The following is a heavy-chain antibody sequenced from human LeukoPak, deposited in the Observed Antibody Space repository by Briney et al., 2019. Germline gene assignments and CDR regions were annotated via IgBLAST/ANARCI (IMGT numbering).Heavy chain of an antibody. CDR3: SVTRRYFDY. D-gene: IGHD2-21*02. CDR2: ISYDGSNK. J-gene: IGHJ4*02. CDR1: GFTFSSYA. Sequence: PGGSLRLSCAASGFTFSSYAMHWVRQAPGKGLEWVAVISYDGSNKYYADSVKGRFTISRDNSKNTLYLQMNSLRAEDTAVYYCSVTRRYFDYWGQGTLVTVSS. V-gene: IGHV3-30-3*01.